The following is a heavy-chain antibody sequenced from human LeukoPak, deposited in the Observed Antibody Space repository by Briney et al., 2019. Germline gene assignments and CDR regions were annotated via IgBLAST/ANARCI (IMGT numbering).Heavy chain of an antibody. Sequence: PGGSLRLSCVASGFTFSTYWMSWVRQAPWKGLEWVANIKPDGSEKNYVDSVKGRFIISRDNAKNSLSLQMNSLRAEDTAVYYCTRDWTDTAMGLFDYWGQGTLVTVSS. D-gene: IGHD5-18*01. CDR3: TRDWTDTAMGLFDY. CDR2: IKPDGSEK. J-gene: IGHJ4*02. V-gene: IGHV3-7*01. CDR1: GFTFSTYW.